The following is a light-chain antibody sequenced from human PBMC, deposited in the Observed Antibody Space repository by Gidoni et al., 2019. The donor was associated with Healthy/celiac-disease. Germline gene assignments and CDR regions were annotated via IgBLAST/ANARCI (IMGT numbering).Light chain of an antibody. Sequence: DIQMTRSLSSVSASVGDRVTITCPASQGISSWLAWYQQKPGKGPKLLIYAASRVQSVVPSRFSGSGSGTDFTLTISSLQPEDFATYYCQQANSFLSLTFGGGTKVEIK. CDR1: QGISSW. CDR2: AAS. CDR3: QQANSFLSLT. V-gene: IGKV1-12*01. J-gene: IGKJ4*01.